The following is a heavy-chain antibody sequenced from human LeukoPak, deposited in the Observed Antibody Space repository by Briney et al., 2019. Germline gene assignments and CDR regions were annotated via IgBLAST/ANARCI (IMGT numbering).Heavy chain of an antibody. J-gene: IGHJ4*02. CDR3: ARARMQIVVVAAADY. Sequence: GGSLRLSCAASGFTFSSYAMSWVRQAPGKGLEWVSAISGSGGSTYYADFVKGRFTISRDNAKNSLYLQMNSLRAEDTAVYYCARARMQIVVVAAADYWGQGTLVTVSS. D-gene: IGHD2-15*01. CDR2: ISGSGGST. CDR1: GFTFSSYA. V-gene: IGHV3-23*01.